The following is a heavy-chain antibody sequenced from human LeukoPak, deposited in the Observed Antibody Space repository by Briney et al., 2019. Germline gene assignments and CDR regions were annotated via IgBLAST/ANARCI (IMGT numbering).Heavy chain of an antibody. V-gene: IGHV4-34*01. CDR3: ARGSPGYGMDV. CDR1: GGSFSSYY. J-gene: IGHJ6*04. CDR2: INHSGST. Sequence: SETLSLTCAVYGGSFSSYYWSWIRQPPGKGLEWIGEINHSGSTNYNPSLKSRVTISVDTSKNQFSLKLSSVTAADTAVYYCARGSPGYGMDVWGKGTTVTVSS.